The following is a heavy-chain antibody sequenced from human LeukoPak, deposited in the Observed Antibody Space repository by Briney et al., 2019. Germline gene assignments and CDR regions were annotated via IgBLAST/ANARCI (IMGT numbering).Heavy chain of an antibody. Sequence: PSETLSLTCTVSGGSINSYYWSWIRQPAGKGLEWIGRIYTSGSTNYNPSLKSRVTMSVDTSKNQFSLKLSSVTAADTAVYYCARLYYYGSGLPAFDYWGQGTLVTVSS. CDR1: GGSINSYY. CDR3: ARLYYYGSGLPAFDY. J-gene: IGHJ4*02. D-gene: IGHD3-10*01. V-gene: IGHV4-4*07. CDR2: IYTSGST.